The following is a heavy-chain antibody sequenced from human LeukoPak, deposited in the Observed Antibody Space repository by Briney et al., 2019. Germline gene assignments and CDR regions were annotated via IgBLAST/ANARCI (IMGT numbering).Heavy chain of an antibody. D-gene: IGHD6-13*01. CDR2: IRYDGSNK. CDR1: GFTFSSYG. CDR3: AKDPEEGRSIAAASV. V-gene: IGHV3-30*02. Sequence: GGSLRLSCAASGFTFSSYGMHWVRQAPGKGLEWVAFIRYDGSNKYYADSVKGRFTISRDNSKNTLYLQMNSLRAEDTAVYYCAKDPEEGRSIAAASVWGQGTLVTVSS. J-gene: IGHJ4*02.